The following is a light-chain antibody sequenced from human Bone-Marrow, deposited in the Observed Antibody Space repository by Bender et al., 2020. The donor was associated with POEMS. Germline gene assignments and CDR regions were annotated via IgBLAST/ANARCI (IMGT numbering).Light chain of an antibody. CDR2: EDN. J-gene: IGLJ3*02. CDR1: SSDVGSYEF. V-gene: IGLV2-23*01. Sequence: QSVLTQPASVSESPGQSITISCTGSSSDVGSYEFVSWYQQHPGKAPKLLIYEDNKRPSGLSTRFSGSKSGNTASLTISGLQAEDEADYYYCSYAGSSTWVFGGGTKLTVL. CDR3: CSYAGSSTWV.